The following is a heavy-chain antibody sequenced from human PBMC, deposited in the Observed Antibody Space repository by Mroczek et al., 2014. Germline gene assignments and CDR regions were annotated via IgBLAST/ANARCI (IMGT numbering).Heavy chain of an antibody. CDR1: GFTFSSYG. CDR3: AKGYSYDSSGYFFDY. Sequence: VQLVETGGGVVQPGRSLRLSCAASGFTFSSYGMHWVRQAPGKGLEWVAVISYDGSNKYYADSVKGRFTISRDNSKNTLYLQMNSLRAEDTAVYYCAKGYSYDSSGYFFDYVGQGTLVHRLL. D-gene: IGHD3-22*01. J-gene: IGHJ4*02. V-gene: IGHV3-30*18. CDR2: ISYDGSNK.